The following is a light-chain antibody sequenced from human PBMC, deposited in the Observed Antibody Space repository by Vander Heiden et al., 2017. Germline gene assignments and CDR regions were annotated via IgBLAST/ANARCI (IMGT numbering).Light chain of an antibody. V-gene: IGKV3-15*01. Sequence: EIVMTQSPTTLSVSPGEGATLSCRASQSVSSGLAWYQQKPGQAPRLLIYAASTRATGIPARFSGSGSGTEYTLTISSLQSEDFAVYYCQQDNNWPRTFLQGTKVEIK. J-gene: IGKJ1*01. CDR1: QSVSSG. CDR2: AAS. CDR3: QQDNNWPRT.